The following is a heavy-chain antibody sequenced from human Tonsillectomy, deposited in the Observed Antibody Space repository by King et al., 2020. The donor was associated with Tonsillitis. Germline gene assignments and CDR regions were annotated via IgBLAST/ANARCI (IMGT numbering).Heavy chain of an antibody. CDR1: GLTFSSYG. D-gene: IGHD2-21*01. J-gene: IGHJ4*02. CDR2: IWYDGSNK. CDR3: AAALVSVDPPDY. Sequence: LVESGGGVVQPGRSLRLSCAASGLTFSSYGMHWVRQAPGKGLEWVAVIWYDGSNKYYADSVKGRFTISRDTSKNTLFLQMNSLRAEDTAVYYCAAALVSVDPPDYWGQGTLVTVSS. V-gene: IGHV3-33*01.